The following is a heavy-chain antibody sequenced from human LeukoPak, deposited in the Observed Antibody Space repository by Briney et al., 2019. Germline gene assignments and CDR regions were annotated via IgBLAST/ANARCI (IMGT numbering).Heavy chain of an antibody. CDR1: GGSISSSSYY. J-gene: IGHJ1*01. D-gene: IGHD6-13*01. Sequence: PSETLSLTCTVSGGSISSSSYYWGWIRQPPGKGLEWIGSIYYSGSTYYNPSLKSRATISVDTSKNQFSLKLSSVTAADTAVYYCATYSSSWYYRYFQHWGQGTLVTVSS. CDR2: IYYSGST. V-gene: IGHV4-39*07. CDR3: ATYSSSWYYRYFQH.